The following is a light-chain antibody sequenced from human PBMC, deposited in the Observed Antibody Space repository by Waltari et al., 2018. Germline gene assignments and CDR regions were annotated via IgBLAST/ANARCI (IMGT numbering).Light chain of an antibody. CDR1: RDIANN. CDR2: RAS. CDR3: QQGYDFPCT. Sequence: IQMTQSPSSLSASIGDTVTITCRASRDIANNLNWYQQQSGKAPKLLIYRASSLQSGVPSRFSGSGSGTDFPLTISSLQPEDFATYYCQQGYDFPCTFGRGTKVEIK. V-gene: IGKV1-6*02. J-gene: IGKJ4*01.